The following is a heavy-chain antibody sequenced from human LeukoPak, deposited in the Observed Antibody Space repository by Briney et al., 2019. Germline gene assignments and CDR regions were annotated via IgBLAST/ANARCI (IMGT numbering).Heavy chain of an antibody. CDR2: INHSGST. CDR3: ARGGVRWLQSYPKFDY. D-gene: IGHD5-24*01. Sequence: SETLSLTXAVYGGSFSGYYWSWIRQPPGKGLEWIGEINHSGSTNYIPSLKSRVTISVDTSKNQFSLKLSSVTAADTAVYYCARGGVRWLQSYPKFDYWGPGTLVTVSS. CDR1: GGSFSGYY. V-gene: IGHV4-34*01. J-gene: IGHJ4*02.